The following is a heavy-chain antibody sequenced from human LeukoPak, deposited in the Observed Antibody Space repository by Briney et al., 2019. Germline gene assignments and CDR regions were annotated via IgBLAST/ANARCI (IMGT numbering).Heavy chain of an antibody. CDR2: ISGSGGST. D-gene: IGHD2-2*01. Sequence: GASLRLSCAASGFTFSSYAMSWVRQALGKGLEWVSAISGSGGSTYYADSVKGRFTISRDNSKNTLYLQMNSLRAEDTAVYYCAKAGYCSSTSCRRGWFDPWGQGTLVTVSS. V-gene: IGHV3-23*01. CDR3: AKAGYCSSTSCRRGWFDP. J-gene: IGHJ5*02. CDR1: GFTFSSYA.